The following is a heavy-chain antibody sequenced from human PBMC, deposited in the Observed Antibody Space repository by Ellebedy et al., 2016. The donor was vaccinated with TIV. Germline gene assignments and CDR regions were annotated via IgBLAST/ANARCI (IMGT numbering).Heavy chain of an antibody. CDR3: ARDRGVHWLDP. Sequence: GGSLRLXXAASEFTFSTYGMTWVRQAPGEGLEWVSTIGGNAVYTSYAASVKGRFTISRDDSKSTLYLEMNSLRVEDTAVYYCARDRGVHWLDPWGQGTQVTVSS. CDR2: IGGNAVYT. J-gene: IGHJ5*02. D-gene: IGHD4/OR15-4a*01. V-gene: IGHV3-23*01. CDR1: EFTFSTYG.